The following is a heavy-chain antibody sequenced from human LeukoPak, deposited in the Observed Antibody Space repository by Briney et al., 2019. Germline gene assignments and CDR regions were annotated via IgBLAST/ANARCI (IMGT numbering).Heavy chain of an antibody. CDR3: AKDLGSWSYYFDY. V-gene: IGHV3-23*01. J-gene: IGHJ4*02. Sequence: GGSLRLSCAASGFTFSSYAMSWVRQAPGKGLEWVSAISGSGGSTYYANSVKGRFTISRDNSKNTLYLQMNSLRAEDTAVYYCAKDLGSWSYYFDYWGQGTLVTVSS. D-gene: IGHD6-13*01. CDR1: GFTFSSYA. CDR2: ISGSGGST.